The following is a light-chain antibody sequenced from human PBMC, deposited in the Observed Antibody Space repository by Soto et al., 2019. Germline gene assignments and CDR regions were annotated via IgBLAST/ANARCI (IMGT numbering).Light chain of an antibody. J-gene: IGLJ3*02. CDR2: KNN. V-gene: IGLV1-47*01. CDR3: AAWDDSLRGWV. Sequence: QAVVTQQPSTSGTPGQRVTISCSGSSSNIGTNYVYWYQQVPGTAPKVLISKNNQRPSGVPDRFSGSKSGPLASLAISGLRSEDEDDYYCAAWDDSLRGWVFGGGTKLTVL. CDR1: SSNIGTNY.